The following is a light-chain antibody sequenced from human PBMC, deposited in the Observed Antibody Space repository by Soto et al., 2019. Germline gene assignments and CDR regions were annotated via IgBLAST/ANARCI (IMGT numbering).Light chain of an antibody. CDR1: RSNIGSNT. J-gene: IGLJ1*01. V-gene: IGLV1-44*01. CDR2: SHN. Sequence: QSVLTQPPSASGAPGQRVTISCSGSRSNIGSNTVNWYQQLPGTAPKLLIYSHNQRPSGVPDRFSVSKSGTSASLAISGLHSEYEPHYYCAPCDYNLDAYVFGTGTKVTVL. CDR3: APCDYNLDAYV.